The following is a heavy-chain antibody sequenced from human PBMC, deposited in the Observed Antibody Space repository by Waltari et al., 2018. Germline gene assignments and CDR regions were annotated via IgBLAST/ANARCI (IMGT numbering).Heavy chain of an antibody. CDR3: ARKGGDDGDYYNYYMDV. CDR2: INHSGST. D-gene: IGHD2-21*01. CDR1: GGSFSSYY. V-gene: IGHV4-34*01. Sequence: QVPLQQWGAGLLKPSETLSLTCAVYGGSFSSYYWGWIRQPPGKGLEWIGEINHSGSTNYNPSLKSRVTISVDTSKNQFSLKLSSVTAADTALYYCARKGGDDGDYYNYYMDVWGKRTTVTISS. J-gene: IGHJ6*03.